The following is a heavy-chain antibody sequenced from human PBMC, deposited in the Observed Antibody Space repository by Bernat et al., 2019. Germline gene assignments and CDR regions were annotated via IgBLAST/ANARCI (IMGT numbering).Heavy chain of an antibody. V-gene: IGHV4-39*01. Sequence: QMQLEESGPGLVKPSETLSLNCSVSGGSISISTYYWGWIRQPPGEGLEWIGSIYYSGSTYYNPSLKSRVTISVDTSKNQFSLKLSSVTAADTAVYYCASLYYDILTDYYFDYWGQGTLVTVSS. CDR3: ASLYYDILTDYYFDY. CDR2: IYYSGST. J-gene: IGHJ4*02. CDR1: GGSISISTYY. D-gene: IGHD3-9*01.